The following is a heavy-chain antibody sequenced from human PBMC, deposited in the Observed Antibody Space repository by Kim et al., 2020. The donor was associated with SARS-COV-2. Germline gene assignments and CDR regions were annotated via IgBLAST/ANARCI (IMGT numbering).Heavy chain of an antibody. CDR2: IKEDGSEK. V-gene: IGHV3-7*03. J-gene: IGHJ3*02. D-gene: IGHD1-26*01. CDR1: GFNFSSYY. Sequence: GGSLRLSCAASGFNFSSYYMSWVRQPPGKGLEWVANIKEDGSEKNYLDSVKGRFTLSRDNARNSLFMEMLSLRAEDTAVYFCVRDWSHGRLSSDAFDIWGQGTTVTVSS. CDR3: VRDWSHGRLSSDAFDI.